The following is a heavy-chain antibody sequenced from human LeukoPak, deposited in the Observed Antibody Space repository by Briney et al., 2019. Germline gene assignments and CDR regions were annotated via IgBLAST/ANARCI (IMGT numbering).Heavy chain of an antibody. V-gene: IGHV4-59*08. Sequence: PSGTLSLTCTVSGGSISSYYWSWIRQPPGKGLEWIGYIYYSGSTNYNPSLKSRVTISVDTSKNQFSLNLSSVTAADTAVYYCARRTYCGGDCYSFDYWGQGMLVTVSS. CDR3: ARRTYCGGDCYSFDY. J-gene: IGHJ4*02. CDR2: IYYSGST. CDR1: GGSISSYY. D-gene: IGHD2-21*02.